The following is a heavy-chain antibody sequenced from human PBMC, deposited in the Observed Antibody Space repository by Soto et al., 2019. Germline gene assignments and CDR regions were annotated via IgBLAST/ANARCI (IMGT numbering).Heavy chain of an antibody. J-gene: IGHJ6*03. V-gene: IGHV3-33*01. CDR2: IWYDGSNK. D-gene: IGHD1-1*01. CDR1: GFTFSSYG. Sequence: GGSLRLSCAASGFTFSSYGMHWVRQAPGKGLEWVAVIWYDGSNKYYADSVKGRFTISRDNSKNTLYLQMNSLRAEDTAVYYCARSEGYNWNDEAGRYYYYYMDVWGKGTTVTVSS. CDR3: ARSEGYNWNDEAGRYYYYYMDV.